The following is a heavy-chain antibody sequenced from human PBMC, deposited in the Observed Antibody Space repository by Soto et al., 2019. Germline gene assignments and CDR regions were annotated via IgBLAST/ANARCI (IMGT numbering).Heavy chain of an antibody. Sequence: QVQLQESGPGLVKPSQTLSLTCTVSGGSISSGGYYWSWIRQHPGKGLEWIGYIYYSGSTYYNPSLKSRVTISVDTSKNQFSLKLSSVTAADTAVYYCARARHYSSGWHYYLKYYFDYWGQGTLVTVSS. D-gene: IGHD6-19*01. V-gene: IGHV4-31*03. J-gene: IGHJ4*02. CDR2: IYYSGST. CDR3: ARARHYSSGWHYYLKYYFDY. CDR1: GGSISSGGYY.